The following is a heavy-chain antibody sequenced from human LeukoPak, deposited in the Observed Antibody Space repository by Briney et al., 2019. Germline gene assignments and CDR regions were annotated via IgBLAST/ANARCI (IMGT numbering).Heavy chain of an antibody. V-gene: IGHV3-21*01. CDR3: ARGGDYRNYASFSRNDY. J-gene: IGHJ4*02. D-gene: IGHD4-11*01. CDR2: TSGGSSHI. CDR1: GFTFSSYS. Sequence: GGSRRLACTASGFTFSSYSRNWFRQAPGGGLEWVASTSGGSSHIHYADSVKGRFTIFRDNAKNSLHLQMNSLRAEDTAVYYCARGGDYRNYASFSRNDYWGQGTLVTVSS.